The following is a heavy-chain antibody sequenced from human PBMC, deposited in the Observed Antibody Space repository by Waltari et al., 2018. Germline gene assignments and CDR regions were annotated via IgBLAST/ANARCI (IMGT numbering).Heavy chain of an antibody. J-gene: IGHJ4*02. CDR2: VDNAGNP. D-gene: IGHD6-6*01. Sequence: QVHLQESGPGLVKPAETLSLSCSISDDCINTGPLYFTLILQYPGKGVEWIGYVDNAGNPFYNRSLMSRFSISVDTSRRHFSLKLMSVSDADTASYYCANSSSGGYYFDYCGRGTLVTVSS. CDR3: ANSSSGGYYFDY. CDR1: DDCINTGPLY. V-gene: IGHV4-31*03.